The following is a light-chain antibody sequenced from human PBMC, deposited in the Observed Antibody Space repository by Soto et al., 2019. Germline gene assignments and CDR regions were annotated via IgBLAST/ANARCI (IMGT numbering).Light chain of an antibody. J-gene: IGLJ1*01. Sequence: QSVLTQPPSVSEAPRQRVTISCSGSSSNIGNNAVNWYQQLPGKAPKLLIYYDDLLPSGVSDRFSGSKSGTSASLAIGGLQSEDEADYYCAAWDDSLNGHVFGTGTKVTVL. V-gene: IGLV1-36*01. CDR2: YDD. CDR3: AAWDDSLNGHV. CDR1: SSNIGNNA.